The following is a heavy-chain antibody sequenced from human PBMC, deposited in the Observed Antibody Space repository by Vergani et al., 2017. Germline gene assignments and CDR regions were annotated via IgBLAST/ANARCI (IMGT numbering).Heavy chain of an antibody. D-gene: IGHD2-21*02. CDR1: GYSFTNYW. CDR3: ARRCFSDGYCSYFDY. J-gene: IGHJ4*02. Sequence: EVQLVQSGAAVKKPGESLKISCKGSGYSFTNYWIAWVRQMPGKGLEFMGIIYPGDSETRYSPSFQGQVTISVDKSITTAYLQWSGLKASDTAIYYCARRCFSDGYCSYFDYWGQGTLVTVSS. CDR2: IYPGDSET. V-gene: IGHV5-51*01.